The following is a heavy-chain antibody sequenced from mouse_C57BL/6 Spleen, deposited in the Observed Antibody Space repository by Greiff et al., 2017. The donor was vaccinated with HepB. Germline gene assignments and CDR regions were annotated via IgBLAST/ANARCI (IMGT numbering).Heavy chain of an antibody. CDR3: APLTTVVAPLGFDV. CDR2: IDPSDSYT. CDR1: GYTFTSYW. Sequence: QVQLQQPGAVLVMPGASVKLSCKASGYTFTSYWMHWVKQRPGQGLEWIGEIDPSDSYTNYNQKFKGKSTLTVDKSSSTAYMQLSSLTSEDSAVYYCAPLTTVVAPLGFDVWGTGTTVTVSS. V-gene: IGHV1-69*01. D-gene: IGHD1-1*01. J-gene: IGHJ1*03.